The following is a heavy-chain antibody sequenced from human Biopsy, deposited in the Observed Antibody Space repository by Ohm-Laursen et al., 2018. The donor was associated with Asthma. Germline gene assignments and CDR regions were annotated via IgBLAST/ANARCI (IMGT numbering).Heavy chain of an antibody. CDR1: GYTFNSAG. V-gene: IGHV1-18*01. CDR3: ARAVDYSHYYGIDV. Sequence: GASVKVSCKTSGYTFNSAGITWVRQAPGQGLEWTGWISVYNGNTKVAQKLQDRVTMITDTSTSTAYMELGSLRSDDTAVYFCARAVDYSHYYGIDVWGQGTTVTVS. D-gene: IGHD3-10*01. J-gene: IGHJ6*02. CDR2: ISVYNGNT.